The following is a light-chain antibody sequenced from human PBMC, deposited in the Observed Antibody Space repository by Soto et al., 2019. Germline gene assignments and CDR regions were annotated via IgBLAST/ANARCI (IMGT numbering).Light chain of an antibody. Sequence: QSVLTQPPSASGTPGQRVTISCSGSSSNIGSNTVNWYQQLPGTAPKLLIYSNNQRPSGVPDRSSGSKSGTSASLAISGLQSEDEADYYCAAWDDSLNGGVFGTGTKVTVL. J-gene: IGLJ1*01. V-gene: IGLV1-44*01. CDR2: SNN. CDR3: AAWDDSLNGGV. CDR1: SSNIGSNT.